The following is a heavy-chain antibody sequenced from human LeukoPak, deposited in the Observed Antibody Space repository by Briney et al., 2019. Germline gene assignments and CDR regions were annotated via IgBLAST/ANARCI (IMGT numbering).Heavy chain of an antibody. D-gene: IGHD6-19*01. CDR3: ARESLHSSGWYDY. CDR2: ISYSGST. J-gene: IGHJ4*02. V-gene: IGHV4-59*11. Sequence: SETLSLTCIVSGGSISSHYWSWIRQPPGKGLEWIGYISYSGSTEYNPSLKSRVTISVDTSKNQFSLKLSSVTAADTAVYYCARESLHSSGWYDYWGQGTLVTVSS. CDR1: GGSISSHY.